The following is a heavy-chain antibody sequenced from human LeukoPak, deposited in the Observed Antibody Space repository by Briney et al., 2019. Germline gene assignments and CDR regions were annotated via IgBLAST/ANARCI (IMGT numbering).Heavy chain of an antibody. J-gene: IGHJ4*02. Sequence: GGSLRLSCAASGFTFSSYEMNWVRQAPGKGLEWVSYISSSGSTIYYADSVKGRFTISRDNAKNSLYLQMNSLRAEDTAVYYCARDRPYTYYGSGSYGFDYWGQGTLVTVSS. D-gene: IGHD3-10*01. CDR1: GFTFSSYE. CDR2: ISSSGSTI. V-gene: IGHV3-48*03. CDR3: ARDRPYTYYGSGSYGFDY.